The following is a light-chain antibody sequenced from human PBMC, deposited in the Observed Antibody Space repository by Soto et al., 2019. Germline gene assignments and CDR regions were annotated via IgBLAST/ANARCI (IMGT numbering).Light chain of an antibody. J-gene: IGLJ1*01. V-gene: IGLV2-14*03. CDR3: ISFTTSNSYV. CDR1: SSDVGAYDY. Sequence: QSVLTQPASVSGSPGQSITISCTGTSSDVGAYDYVSWYQQHQGEVPKLMIFDVSDRPSGVSNRFSGSKSGNTASLTISGLQAEDEADYYCISFTTSNSYVFGTRTKVTVL. CDR2: DVS.